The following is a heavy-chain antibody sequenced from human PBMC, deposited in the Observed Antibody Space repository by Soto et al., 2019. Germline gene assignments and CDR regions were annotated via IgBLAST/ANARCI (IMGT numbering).Heavy chain of an antibody. CDR2: ISASSGSV. V-gene: IGHV3-48*02. J-gene: IGHJ4*02. D-gene: IGHD6-19*01. CDR3: ARDGGYGTAWFLYFFDY. Sequence: GPLRLSCAASGITFSTYGMTWVREAPGKGLEWVAYISASSGSVYYADPVKGRFTISRDNAQNSLYLQMNSLRDEDTAVYYCARDGGYGTAWFLYFFDYWGLGTLVTVSS. CDR1: GITFSTYG.